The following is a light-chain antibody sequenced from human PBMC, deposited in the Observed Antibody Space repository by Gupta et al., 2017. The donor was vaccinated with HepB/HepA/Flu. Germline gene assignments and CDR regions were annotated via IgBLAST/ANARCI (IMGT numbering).Light chain of an antibody. J-gene: IGLJ3*02. CDR2: DVS. CDR1: SSDIGAYNY. V-gene: IGLV2-14*01. CDR3: SSYTSRSTWM. Sequence: QSALTQPASVPGSPGQSITISCTGTSSDIGAYNYVSWYQQHPGKAPKLMIYDVSNRPSGVSNRFSGSKSDNTASLTISGLQAEDEADYFCSSYTSRSTWMFGGGTKLTDL.